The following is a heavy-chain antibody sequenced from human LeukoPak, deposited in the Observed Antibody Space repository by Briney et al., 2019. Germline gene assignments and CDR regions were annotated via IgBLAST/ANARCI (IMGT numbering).Heavy chain of an antibody. Sequence: GASVKVSCKASGYTFTSYDINWVRQAPGQGLEWMGWMNPNSGNTGYAQKFQGRVTMTRNTSISTAYMELSSLRSEDTGVYYCERAGGGHSGNYYNDYWGQGTLVTDSS. V-gene: IGHV1-8*01. J-gene: IGHJ4*02. CDR2: MNPNSGNT. D-gene: IGHD1-26*01. CDR3: ERAGGGHSGNYYNDY. CDR1: GYTFTSYD.